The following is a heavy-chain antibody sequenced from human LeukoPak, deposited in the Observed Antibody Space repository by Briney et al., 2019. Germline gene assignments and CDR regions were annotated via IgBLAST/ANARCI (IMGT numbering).Heavy chain of an antibody. CDR3: ARLTAAVGSYSY. V-gene: IGHV4-59*08. CDR2: FYYSGRT. D-gene: IGHD1-26*01. CDR1: GGSISSYY. J-gene: IGHJ4*02. Sequence: PSETLSLTCTVSGGSISSYYWSWIRQPPGKGLEWIGYFYYSGRTNYNPSLKSRVTISVDTSKNQFSLKLSSVTAADTAVYYCARLTAAVGSYSYWGQGTLVTVSS.